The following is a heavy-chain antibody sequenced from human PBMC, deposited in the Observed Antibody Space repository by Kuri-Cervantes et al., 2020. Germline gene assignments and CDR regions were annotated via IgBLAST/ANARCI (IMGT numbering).Heavy chain of an antibody. CDR1: GFTFADYA. Sequence: GGSLRLSCAASGFTFADYAMHWVRQAPGKGLEWVSGISWNSGSIGYADSVKGRFTISRDNAKNSLYLQMNSLRAEDTAVYYCAREFRNYYDAPYYYYGMDVWGQGTTVTVSS. CDR3: AREFRNYYDAPYYYYGMDV. J-gene: IGHJ6*02. V-gene: IGHV3-9*01. CDR2: ISWNSGSI. D-gene: IGHD3-22*01.